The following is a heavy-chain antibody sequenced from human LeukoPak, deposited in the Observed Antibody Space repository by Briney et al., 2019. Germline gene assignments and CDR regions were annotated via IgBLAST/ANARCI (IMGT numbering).Heavy chain of an antibody. CDR3: AREQRGRLSGSLGGLFASYYTYYYMDV. V-gene: IGHV1-46*01. CDR2: INPSDGAT. Sequence: GASVTVSCKASGYTFTKYYIHWVRQAPGQGLEWMGMINPSDGATTYAQRFQGRFIMTRDISTHTVYMDLSSLRSEDSAEYLCAREQRGRLSGSLGGLFASYYTYYYMDVWGRGTTVSVSS. D-gene: IGHD1-26*01. J-gene: IGHJ6*03. CDR1: GYTFTKYY.